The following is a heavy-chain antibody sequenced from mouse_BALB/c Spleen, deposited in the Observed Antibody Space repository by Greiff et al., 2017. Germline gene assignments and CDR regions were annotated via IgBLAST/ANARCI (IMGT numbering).Heavy chain of an antibody. CDR2: INPDSSTI. CDR3: ARLNDYPAWFAY. D-gene: IGHD2-4*01. V-gene: IGHV4-1*02. J-gene: IGHJ3*01. CDR1: GFDFSRYW. Sequence: EVKLLESGGGLVQPGGSLKLSCAASGFDFSRYWMSWVRQAPGKGLEWIGEINPDSSTINYTPSLKDKFIISRDNAKNTLYLQMSKVRSEDTALYYCARLNDYPAWFAYWGQGTLVTVSA.